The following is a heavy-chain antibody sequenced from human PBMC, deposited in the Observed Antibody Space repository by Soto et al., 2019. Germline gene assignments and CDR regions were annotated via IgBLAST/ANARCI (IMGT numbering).Heavy chain of an antibody. CDR1: GGTFSSYA. Sequence: GASVKVSCKASGGTFSSYAISXVRQAPGQGLEWMGGIIPIFGTANYAQKFQGRVTITADESTSTAYMELSSLRSEDTAVYYCARGGRVRGVRGVYYFDYWGQGTLVTVSS. CDR2: IIPIFGTA. J-gene: IGHJ4*02. V-gene: IGHV1-69*13. CDR3: ARGGRVRGVRGVYYFDY. D-gene: IGHD3-10*01.